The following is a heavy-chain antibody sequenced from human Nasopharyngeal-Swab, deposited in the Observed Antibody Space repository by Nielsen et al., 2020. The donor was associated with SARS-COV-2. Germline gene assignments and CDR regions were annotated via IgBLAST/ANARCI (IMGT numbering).Heavy chain of an antibody. V-gene: IGHV1-2*06. D-gene: IGHD6-19*01. J-gene: IGHJ4*02. CDR2: INPNSGGT. CDR3: ARDRRVIAVAGTGLDY. CDR1: GYTFTGYY. Sequence: ASVKVSCKASGYTFTGYYMHWVRQAPGQGLEWMGRINPNSGGTNYVQKFQGRVTMTRDTSISTAYMELSRLRSDDTAVYYCARDRRVIAVAGTGLDYWGQGTLVTVSS.